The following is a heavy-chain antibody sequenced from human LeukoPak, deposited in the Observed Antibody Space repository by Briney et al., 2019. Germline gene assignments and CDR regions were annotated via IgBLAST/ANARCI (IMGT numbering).Heavy chain of an antibody. J-gene: IGHJ4*02. CDR1: GFTFSSYA. D-gene: IGHD2-15*01. Sequence: GGSLRLSCAASGFTFSSYAMSWVRQAPGKGLEWVSASSGSGGSTYYADSVNGRFTISRDNSKNTLYLQMNSLRAEDTAVYYCAKDGGYIGYCSGGSCYDFDYWGQGTLVTVSS. V-gene: IGHV3-23*01. CDR2: SSGSGGST. CDR3: AKDGGYIGYCSGGSCYDFDY.